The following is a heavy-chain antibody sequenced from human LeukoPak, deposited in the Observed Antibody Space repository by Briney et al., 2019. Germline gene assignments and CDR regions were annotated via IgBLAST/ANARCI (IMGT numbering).Heavy chain of an antibody. Sequence: PLASVTVSCKASGYTFTSYGISWVRQAPGQGLEWMGWISAYNGNTNYAQKLQGRVTMTTDTSTSTAYMELRSLRSDDTVVYYCARVQDARWYDILTGYYYYYYYMDVWGKGTTVTISS. J-gene: IGHJ6*03. CDR2: ISAYNGNT. V-gene: IGHV1-18*01. CDR3: ARVQDARWYDILTGYYYYYYYMDV. CDR1: GYTFTSYG. D-gene: IGHD3-9*01.